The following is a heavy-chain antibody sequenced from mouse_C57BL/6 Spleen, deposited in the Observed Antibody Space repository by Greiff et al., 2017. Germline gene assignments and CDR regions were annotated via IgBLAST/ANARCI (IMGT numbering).Heavy chain of an antibody. V-gene: IGHV1-18*01. CDR1: GYTFTDYN. CDR2: INPNNGGT. Sequence: VQLQQSGPELVKPGASVKIPCKASGYTFTDYNMDWVKQSHGKSLEWIGDINPNNGGTIYNQKFKGKATLTVDKSSSTAYMELRSLTSEDTAVYYCARSGSSFPAWFAYWGQGTLVTVSA. J-gene: IGHJ3*01. D-gene: IGHD1-1*01. CDR3: ARSGSSFPAWFAY.